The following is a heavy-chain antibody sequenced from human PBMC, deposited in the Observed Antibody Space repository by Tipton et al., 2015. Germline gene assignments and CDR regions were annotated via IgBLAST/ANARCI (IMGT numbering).Heavy chain of an antibody. J-gene: IGHJ4*02. D-gene: IGHD3-3*01. Sequence: WVRQPPGKGLEWIGSINHSGTTYYNPSLMSRVTMSVDTSKNQFSLRLSSVTAVDTAVYYCARRIGYFDFWGQGTLVTVSS. CDR2: INHSGTT. CDR3: ARRIGYFDF. V-gene: IGHV4-39*01.